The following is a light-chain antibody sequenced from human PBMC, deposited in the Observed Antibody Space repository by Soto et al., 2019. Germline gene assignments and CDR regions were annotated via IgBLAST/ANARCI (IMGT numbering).Light chain of an antibody. J-gene: IGKJ1*01. CDR3: QQYNFYSWT. CDR1: QSISSW. CDR2: RAS. Sequence: DIQMTQPPSTLSASVGDTGTITCRASQSISSWLAWYQQKPGKAPKVLIYRASKLESGVPSRFSGSGSGTEFTLTISSLQPEDFATYYCQQYNFYSWTFGQGTKVDIK. V-gene: IGKV1-5*03.